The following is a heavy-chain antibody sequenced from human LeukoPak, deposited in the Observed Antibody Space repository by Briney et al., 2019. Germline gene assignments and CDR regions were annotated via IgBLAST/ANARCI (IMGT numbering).Heavy chain of an antibody. V-gene: IGHV3-23*01. CDR1: GFTFTSYA. Sequence: GGSLRLSCAASGFTFTSYAMSWVAQPRGKGLEWASAISGSGGSTYYADSVKGRFSISRDNSKNTLYRQMNSLRAEDTAVYYCAKGTGGDYYYYGMDVWGQGTTVTVSS. CDR3: AKGTGGDYYYYGMDV. CDR2: ISGSGGST. D-gene: IGHD1-14*01. J-gene: IGHJ6*02.